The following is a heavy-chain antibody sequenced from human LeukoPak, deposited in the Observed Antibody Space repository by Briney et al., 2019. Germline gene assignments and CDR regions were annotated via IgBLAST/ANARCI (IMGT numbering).Heavy chain of an antibody. Sequence: PSETLSLTCTVSGGSISSSSYYWSWIRQPPGKGLEWIGEINHSGSTNYNPSLKSRVTISVDTSKNQFSLKLSSVTAADTAVYYCARAKVLLWFGSRGPDYYYYGMDVWGQGTTVTVSS. J-gene: IGHJ6*02. CDR3: ARAKVLLWFGSRGPDYYYYGMDV. CDR1: GGSISSSSYY. CDR2: INHSGST. V-gene: IGHV4-39*07. D-gene: IGHD3-10*01.